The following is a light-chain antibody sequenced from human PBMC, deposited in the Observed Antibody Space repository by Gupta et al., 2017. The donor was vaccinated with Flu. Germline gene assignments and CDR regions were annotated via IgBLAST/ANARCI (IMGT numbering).Light chain of an antibody. CDR3: QEYNSYWA. V-gene: IGKV1-5*03. J-gene: IGKJ1*01. CDR2: KAS. CDR1: QSISSW. Sequence: VGDRVTITCRASQSISSWLSWYQQKPGKAPELLIYKASTLESGVPSRFSGSGFGTEFTLTISRLQPDDFATYYCQEYNSYWAFGQGTKVEIK.